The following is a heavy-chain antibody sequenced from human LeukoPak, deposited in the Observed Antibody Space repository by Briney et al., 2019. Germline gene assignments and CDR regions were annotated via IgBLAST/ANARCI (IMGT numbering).Heavy chain of an antibody. D-gene: IGHD2-15*01. J-gene: IGHJ4*02. CDR3: ARSNCPGGSCYDNRGYFDY. V-gene: IGHV4-39*01. CDR2: IYYGENT. CDR1: GDSISSGPYC. Sequence: SETLSLTCTVSGDSISSGPYCWGWIRQPPGKGLEWIGNIYYGENTYYNPSLKSRVTISIDTSNNQFYLKLSSVTAADTALYYCARSNCPGGSCYDNRGYFDYWGQGTLVTVSS.